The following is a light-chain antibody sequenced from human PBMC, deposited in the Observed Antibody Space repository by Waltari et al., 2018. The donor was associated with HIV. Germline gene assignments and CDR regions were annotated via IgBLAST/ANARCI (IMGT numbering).Light chain of an antibody. V-gene: IGLV1-47*01. CDR2: RNN. CDR3: AAWDDSLSGLHWV. Sequence: QSVLTQPPSASGTPGQRVTIYCTGSSPNLGSTYAYWYPQLPGTAPKLLIYRNNQRPSGVPDRFSGSKSGTSASLAISGLRSEDEADYYCAAWDDSLSGLHWVFGGGTKLTVL. CDR1: SPNLGSTY. J-gene: IGLJ3*02.